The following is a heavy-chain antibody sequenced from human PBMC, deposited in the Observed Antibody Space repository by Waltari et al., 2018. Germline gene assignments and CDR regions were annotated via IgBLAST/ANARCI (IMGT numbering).Heavy chain of an antibody. CDR2: ISRSRSNR. CDR1: GFTFRSYS. D-gene: IGHD4-4*01. CDR3: ASDYSNYGRGSRVY. Sequence: EVQLVESGGGLVKPGGSLGLSCAASGFTFRSYSMNWVRQAPGKGWEWVSVISRSRSNRYDADAGKGRFTISRDKAKNSLYLQMNSLRAEDTAVYYCASDYSNYGRGSRVYWGQGTLVTVSS. J-gene: IGHJ4*02. V-gene: IGHV3-21*01.